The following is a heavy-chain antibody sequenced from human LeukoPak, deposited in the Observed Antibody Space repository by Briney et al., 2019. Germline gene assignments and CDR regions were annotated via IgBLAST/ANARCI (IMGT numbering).Heavy chain of an antibody. CDR2: LGSGGAA. CDR1: GFTFSSSD. V-gene: IGHV3-13*01. CDR3: VTGTEGWAY. J-gene: IGHJ4*02. Sequence: GGSLRLSCAASGFTFSSSDMHWVRQATGKGLEWVSGLGSGGAAFYAGSVRGRYAISRDNAKNSLYLQMNSLRAEDTAMYHCVTGTEGWAYWGQGALVTVSS. D-gene: IGHD1-26*01.